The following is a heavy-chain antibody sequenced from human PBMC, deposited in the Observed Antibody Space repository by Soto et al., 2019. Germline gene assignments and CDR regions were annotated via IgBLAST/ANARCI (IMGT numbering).Heavy chain of an antibody. V-gene: IGHV1-8*01. D-gene: IGHD3-22*01. J-gene: IGHJ6*02. CDR3: AREINNYDSSGYYPPRMDV. CDR2: MNPNSGNT. CDR1: GYTFTSYD. Sequence: ASVKVSCKASGYTFTSYDINWVRQATGQGLEWMGWMNPNSGNTGYAQKFQGRVTMTRNTSISTAYMALSSLRSEDTAVFYCAREINNYDSSGYYPPRMDVWGQGTTVTVS.